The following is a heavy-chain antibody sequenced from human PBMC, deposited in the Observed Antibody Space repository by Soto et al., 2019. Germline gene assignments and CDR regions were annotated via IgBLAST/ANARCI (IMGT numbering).Heavy chain of an antibody. V-gene: IGHV3-74*01. CDR1: RLTLGDNW. Sequence: GSLRLSFAASRLTLGDNWIDWVRPAPWKGLLWVSRISNDGSDTTYADSVRGRFTVSRDNAKNTLYLQMNSLRAEDTAVYYCARDSYSSATHWGHGTLVTVSS. J-gene: IGHJ4*01. CDR2: ISNDGSDT. CDR3: ARDSYSSATH. D-gene: IGHD4-4*01.